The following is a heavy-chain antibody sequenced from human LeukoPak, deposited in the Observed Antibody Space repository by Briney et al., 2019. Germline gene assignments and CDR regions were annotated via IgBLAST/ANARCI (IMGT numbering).Heavy chain of an antibody. CDR1: EYTFVYYA. V-gene: IGHV1-3*01. CDR3: ARGGSSGWPFDY. D-gene: IGHD6-19*01. Sequence: ASVTVSCTAYEYTFVYYAMHWVRQAPGQRLEWMGWINAGNGNTKYSQKFQGRVTITRDTSASTAYMELSSLRSEDTAVYYCARGGSSGWPFDYWGQGTLVTVSS. CDR2: INAGNGNT. J-gene: IGHJ4*02.